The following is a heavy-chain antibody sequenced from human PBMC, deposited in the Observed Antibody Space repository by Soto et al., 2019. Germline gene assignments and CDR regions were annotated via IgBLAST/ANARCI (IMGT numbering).Heavy chain of an antibody. CDR3: AREGGYYDSSGYPEYFQH. J-gene: IGHJ1*01. D-gene: IGHD3-22*01. CDR1: GFTFSSYS. CDR2: ISSSSSTI. V-gene: IGHV3-48*02. Sequence: EVQLVESGGGLVQPGGSLRLSCAASGFTFSSYSMNWVRQAPGKGLEWVSYISSSSSTIYYADSVKGRFTISRDNAKNSLYLQMNSLRDEDTAVYYCAREGGYYDSSGYPEYFQHWGQGTLVTVSS.